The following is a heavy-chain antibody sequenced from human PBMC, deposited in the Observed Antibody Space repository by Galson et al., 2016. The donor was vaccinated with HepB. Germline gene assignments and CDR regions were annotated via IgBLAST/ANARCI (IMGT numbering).Heavy chain of an antibody. J-gene: IGHJ5*02. V-gene: IGHV4-31*03. CDR2: IYYSGST. D-gene: IGHD3-16*01. CDR1: GGSISSGAYY. CDR3: ARGWGWRDRWFDP. Sequence: TLSLTCTVSGGSISSGAYYWNWTRQHPGEGLEWIGYIYYSGSTYYNPSLKSRPTMSVDTSKNQFSLKLTSVTAADTAVYYCARGWGWRDRWFDPWGQGTLVTVSS.